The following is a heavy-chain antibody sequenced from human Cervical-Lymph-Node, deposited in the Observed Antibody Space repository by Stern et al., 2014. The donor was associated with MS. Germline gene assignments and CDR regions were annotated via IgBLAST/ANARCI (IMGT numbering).Heavy chain of an antibody. CDR2: IKSKGDGGTT. D-gene: IGHD3-16*02. Sequence: EMQLVESGGGLVKPGGSLRLSCAASGFTLSNAWMSWVRQAPGKGLEWVGRIKSKGDGGTTEYAAPVKDRFIISRDDSKNTLYLQMNSLKTEDTAVYYCSTFSEASITFGGIIVFFDYWGQGTLVTVSS. CDR1: GFTLSNAW. CDR3: STFSEASITFGGIIVFFDY. V-gene: IGHV3-15*01. J-gene: IGHJ4*02.